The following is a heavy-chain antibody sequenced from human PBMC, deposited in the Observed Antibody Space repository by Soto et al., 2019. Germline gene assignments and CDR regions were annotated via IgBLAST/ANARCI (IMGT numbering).Heavy chain of an antibody. Sequence: SVKVSCKASGGTFSSYAISWVRQAPGQGLEWMGGIIPIFGTANYAQKFQGRVTITADESTSTAYMELSSLRSEDTAVYYCARVEYSSSWSFPGDYWGQGTLVTVSS. CDR1: GGTFSSYA. D-gene: IGHD6-13*01. V-gene: IGHV1-69*13. CDR3: ARVEYSSSWSFPGDY. CDR2: IIPIFGTA. J-gene: IGHJ4*02.